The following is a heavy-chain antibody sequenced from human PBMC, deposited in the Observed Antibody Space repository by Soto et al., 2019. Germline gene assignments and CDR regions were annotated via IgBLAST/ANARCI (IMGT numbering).Heavy chain of an antibody. CDR2: IWYDGSNK. J-gene: IGHJ3*02. Sequence: PGGSXSLSCAASGFTFSSYGMHWVRQAPGKGLEWVAVIWYDGSNKYYADSVKGRFTISRDNSKNTLYLQMNSLRAEDTAVYYCERDIDYCGGDCRDAFDIWGQGTMVTVSS. CDR1: GFTFSSYG. D-gene: IGHD2-21*02. CDR3: ERDIDYCGGDCRDAFDI. V-gene: IGHV3-33*01.